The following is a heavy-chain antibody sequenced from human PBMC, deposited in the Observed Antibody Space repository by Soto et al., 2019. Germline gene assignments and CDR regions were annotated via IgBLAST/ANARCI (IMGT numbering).Heavy chain of an antibody. CDR3: ARDKITGLFDY. J-gene: IGHJ4*02. D-gene: IGHD2-8*02. Sequence: SETLSLTCAVYGGSFSGYYWTWIRQPPGTGLEWIGEINHSGSTNYNPSLKSRVAISVDTSKNQFSLKLTSVTAADTAVYYCARDKITGLFDYWGQGTLVTAPQ. CDR1: GGSFSGYY. CDR2: INHSGST. V-gene: IGHV4-34*01.